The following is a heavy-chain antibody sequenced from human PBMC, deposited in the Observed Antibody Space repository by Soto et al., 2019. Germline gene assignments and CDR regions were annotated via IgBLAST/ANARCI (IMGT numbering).Heavy chain of an antibody. CDR1: GFTFSSYA. CDR2: ISYDGSNK. V-gene: IGHV3-30-3*01. J-gene: IGHJ6*02. D-gene: IGHD3-16*01. Sequence: PGGSLRLSCAASGFTFSSYAMHWVRQAPGKGLEWVAVISYDGSNKYYADSVKGRFTISRDNSKNTLYLQMNSLRAEDTAVYYCARVFEGGLYYYYYYGMDVWGQGTTVTVSS. CDR3: ARVFEGGLYYYYYYGMDV.